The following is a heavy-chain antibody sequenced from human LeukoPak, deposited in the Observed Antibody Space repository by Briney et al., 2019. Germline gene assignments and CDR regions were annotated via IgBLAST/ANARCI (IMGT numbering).Heavy chain of an antibody. CDR3: ARETTVTGPTDH. V-gene: IGHV4-31*03. D-gene: IGHD4-17*01. J-gene: IGHJ4*02. CDR1: GGSFSSGGYY. CDR2: IYYSGTT. Sequence: PSETLSLTCTVSGGSFSSGGYYWSWIRQHPGKGLEWIGYIYYSGTTYYNPSLKSRVTISVDTSKKQFSLKLSSVTAADTAVYYCARETTVTGPTDHWGQGTLVAVSS.